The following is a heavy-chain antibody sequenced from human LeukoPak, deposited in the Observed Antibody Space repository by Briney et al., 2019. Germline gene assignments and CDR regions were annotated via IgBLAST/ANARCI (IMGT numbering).Heavy chain of an antibody. D-gene: IGHD4-11*01. CDR2: LSDSGAST. CDR3: AKDGTTTVTFDY. Sequence: PGGSLRLSCAASGFTFSSYAMSWVRQAPGKGLEWVSVLSDSGASTYYADSVKGRFTISRDNSKNTLYLQMNSLRADDTAVYYCAKDGTTTVTFDYWGQGTLVTVSS. CDR1: GFTFSSYA. J-gene: IGHJ4*02. V-gene: IGHV3-23*01.